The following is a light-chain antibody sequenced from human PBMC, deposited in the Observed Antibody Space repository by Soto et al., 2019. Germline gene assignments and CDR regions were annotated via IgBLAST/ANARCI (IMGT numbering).Light chain of an antibody. V-gene: IGKV3-20*01. J-gene: IGKJ2*01. CDR3: HQYGSSRHT. CDR1: QSVSSTY. Sequence: ELVLTQSPGTLSFSPGERATLSCMASQSVSSTYLAWYRHKPGQAPRLLIYGASSRAAGIPDRFSGSGSGTDFTLTISRLEPEDFAVYYCHQYGSSRHTFGQGTKVDIK. CDR2: GAS.